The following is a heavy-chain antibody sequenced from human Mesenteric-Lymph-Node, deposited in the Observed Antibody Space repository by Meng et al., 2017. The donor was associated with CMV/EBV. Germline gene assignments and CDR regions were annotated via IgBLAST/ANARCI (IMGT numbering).Heavy chain of an antibody. J-gene: IGHJ6*02. CDR1: GFTFSRFA. Sequence: GGSLRLSCAASGFTFSRFAMSWVRQAPGKGLEWVSAIGNVGGSTYYADSVKGRFTISRDNSKNTLYLQMNSLRAEDTAVYYCARQRSFAPYYGMDVWGQGTTVTVSS. D-gene: IGHD3-3*01. CDR3: ARQRSFAPYYGMDV. CDR2: IGNVGGST. V-gene: IGHV3-23*01.